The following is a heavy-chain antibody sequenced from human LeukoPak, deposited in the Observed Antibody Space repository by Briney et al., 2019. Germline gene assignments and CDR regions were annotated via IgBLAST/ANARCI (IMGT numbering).Heavy chain of an antibody. V-gene: IGHV4-31*03. CDR3: ARRGSGASLEYYFDL. CDR2: IYYSGST. Sequence: SETLSLTCTVSGGSISSGGYYWSWIRQHPGKGLEWIGYIYYSGSTYYNPSLKSRVTISVDTSKNQFSLKLSSVTAADTAVYYCARRGSGASLEYYFDLWGRGTLVTVSS. D-gene: IGHD1-14*01. J-gene: IGHJ2*01. CDR1: GGSISSGGYY.